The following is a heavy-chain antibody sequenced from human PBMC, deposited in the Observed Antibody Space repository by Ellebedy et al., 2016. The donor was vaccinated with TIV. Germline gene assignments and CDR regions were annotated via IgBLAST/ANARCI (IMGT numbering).Heavy chain of an antibody. V-gene: IGHV3-7*01. Sequence: GGSLRLXXAASGFTFSSYWMSWVRQTPGKGLEWAANIKQDGSEEYYVDSLKGRFTISRDNAKNSLFLQMNSLRAEDTAVYYCARINWNGFDPWGQGTLVTVSS. CDR3: ARINWNGFDP. CDR2: IKQDGSEE. CDR1: GFTFSSYW. D-gene: IGHD1-1*01. J-gene: IGHJ5*02.